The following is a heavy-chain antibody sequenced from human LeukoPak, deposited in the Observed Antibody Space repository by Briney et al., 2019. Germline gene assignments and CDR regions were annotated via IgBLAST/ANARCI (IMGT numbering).Heavy chain of an antibody. V-gene: IGHV1-2*02. CDR1: GYTFTGHY. CDR2: INPNNGGT. J-gene: IGHJ4*02. CDR3: ARGYALYSGRYIDFDY. D-gene: IGHD1-26*01. Sequence: GASVKVPCKASGYTFTGHYMHWVRQAPGQGLEWMGWINPNNGGTNYAQKFQGRVTMTRDTSISTAYMEPSRLRSDDTAVYYCARGYALYSGRYIDFDYWGQGTLVTVSS.